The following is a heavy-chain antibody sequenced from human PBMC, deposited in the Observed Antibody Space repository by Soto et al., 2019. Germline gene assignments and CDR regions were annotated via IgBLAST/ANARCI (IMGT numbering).Heavy chain of an antibody. Sequence: ASVKVSCKACGYTFTSYYMHWVRQAPGQGLEWMGIISPSGGSTSYAQKFHDRVTMTRDTSTSAVYMDQSSLRSEDTAVYYCARSRSLPGSYYSSFDGIDVWGQGTTVTVSS. CDR1: GYTFTSYY. V-gene: IGHV1-46*01. D-gene: IGHD3-10*01. CDR3: ARSRSLPGSYYSSFDGIDV. J-gene: IGHJ6*02. CDR2: ISPSGGST.